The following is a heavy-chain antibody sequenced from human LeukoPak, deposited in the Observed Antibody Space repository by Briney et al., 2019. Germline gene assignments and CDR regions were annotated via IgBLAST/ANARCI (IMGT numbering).Heavy chain of an antibody. Sequence: PGRSLRLSCAGSGFSLSRYWMAWVRQAPGKGLEWVASINQDVSRIHYVDSVKGRFTISRDNAKSSLFLQMTSLRVEDTAVYYCARLKDDVTKFDYWGQGTLVTVSS. CDR3: ARLKDDVTKFDY. J-gene: IGHJ4*02. V-gene: IGHV3-7*01. D-gene: IGHD2-8*01. CDR2: INQDVSRI. CDR1: GFSLSRYW.